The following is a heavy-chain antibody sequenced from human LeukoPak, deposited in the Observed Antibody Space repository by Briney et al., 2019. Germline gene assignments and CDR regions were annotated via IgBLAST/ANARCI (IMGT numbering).Heavy chain of an antibody. CDR1: GFTFGDYA. CDR3: TRENWIGDSSGYHDY. Sequence: GESLGLSCTASGFTFGDYAMSWVRQAPGKGLEWVGFIRSKAYGGTAEYAASVKDRFTISRDDSKSIAYLQMNSLKTEDTAVYYCTRENWIGDSSGYHDYWGQGTLVTVSS. V-gene: IGHV3-49*04. D-gene: IGHD3-22*01. J-gene: IGHJ4*02. CDR2: IRSKAYGGTA.